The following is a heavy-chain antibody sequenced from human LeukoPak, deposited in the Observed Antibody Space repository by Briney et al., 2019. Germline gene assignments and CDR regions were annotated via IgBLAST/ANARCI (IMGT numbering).Heavy chain of an antibody. CDR3: ATVASVRRFYFDF. V-gene: IGHV1-2*02. J-gene: IGHJ4*02. CDR2: INPDNGDT. Sequence: SVKVSCKTSGYSFTGYYIHWLRQAPGQGLEWMGWINPDNGDTRYSQKFQGRLTLTSDTSITTAYLELGSLRFDDTAIFYCATVASVRRFYFDFWGQGTLVTVSS. CDR1: GYSFTGYY. D-gene: IGHD3-3*01.